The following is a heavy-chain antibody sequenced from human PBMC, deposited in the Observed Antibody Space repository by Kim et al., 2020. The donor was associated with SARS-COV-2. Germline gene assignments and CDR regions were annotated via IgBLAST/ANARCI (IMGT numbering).Heavy chain of an antibody. J-gene: IGHJ4*02. CDR1: GVSIDRGGYF. V-gene: IGHV4-31*03. Sequence: SETLSLTCNVSGVSIDRGGYFWTWVRQPPGQALEWLGYIFFTGSTSYNPSLKSRVAMSADPSKSQFPLKLTPVTAADTALYFCAGICDYANNRFEHLGQG. CDR2: IFFTGST. CDR3: AGICDYANNRFEH. D-gene: IGHD3-16*01.